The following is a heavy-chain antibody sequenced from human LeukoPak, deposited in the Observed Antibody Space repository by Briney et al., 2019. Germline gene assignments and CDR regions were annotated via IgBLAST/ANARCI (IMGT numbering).Heavy chain of an antibody. CDR1: AFTFKNYG. J-gene: IGHJ4*02. V-gene: IGHV3-30*02. CDR3: AKDRPYRDDFWNSPLDY. Sequence: QPGRSLRLSCAASAFTFKNYGMHWVRQAPGKGLEWVAFIRYDGSYKYSADSVKGRFTISRDNSKNTLYLQMSSLRAEDTAVYYCAKDRPYRDDFWNSPLDYWGQGTLVTVSS. CDR2: IRYDGSYK. D-gene: IGHD3-3*01.